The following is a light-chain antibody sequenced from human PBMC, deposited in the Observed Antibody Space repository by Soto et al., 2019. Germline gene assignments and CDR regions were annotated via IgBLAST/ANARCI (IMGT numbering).Light chain of an antibody. CDR1: QSISSW. J-gene: IGKJ1*01. Sequence: IHMTQSPSTLSASVGDRVTITCRASQSISSWLAWYQQKPGKAPKLLIYKASSLESGVPSRFSGSGSGTEFTLTISSLQPDDFATYYCQQYKSYSRTFGQGTKVDIK. V-gene: IGKV1-5*03. CDR3: QQYKSYSRT. CDR2: KAS.